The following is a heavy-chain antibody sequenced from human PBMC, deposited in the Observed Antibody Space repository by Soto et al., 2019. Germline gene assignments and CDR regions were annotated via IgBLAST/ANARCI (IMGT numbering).Heavy chain of an antibody. CDR3: ARDLTFGGVIALLDY. CDR2: IWYDGSNK. CDR1: GFTFSSYG. D-gene: IGHD3-16*02. J-gene: IGHJ4*02. V-gene: IGHV3-33*01. Sequence: QVQLVESGGGVVQPGRSLRLSCAASGFTFSSYGMHWVRQAPGKGLEWVAVIWYDGSNKYYADSVKGRFTISRDNSKNTLYLQMNSLRAEDTAVYYCARDLTFGGVIALLDYWGQGTLVTVSS.